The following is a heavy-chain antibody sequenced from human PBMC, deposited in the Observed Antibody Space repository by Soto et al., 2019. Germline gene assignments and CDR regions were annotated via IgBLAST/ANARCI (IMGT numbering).Heavy chain of an antibody. J-gene: IGHJ4*02. Sequence: QVQLVQSGAEVKKPGASVKVSCKASGYTFASYAISWMRQAPGQGLEWMGWISANNGNTNYAQKLQGRVTMTTDTPTTTAYMELRSLRSDDTTVYYCARDPPPPDYWGQGTLVTVSS. CDR2: ISANNGNT. CDR1: GYTFASYA. CDR3: ARDPPPPDY. V-gene: IGHV1-18*01.